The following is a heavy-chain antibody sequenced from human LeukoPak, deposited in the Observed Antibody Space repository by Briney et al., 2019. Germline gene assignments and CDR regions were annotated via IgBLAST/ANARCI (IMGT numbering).Heavy chain of an antibody. CDR1: GYTFTSYG. V-gene: IGHV1-18*01. J-gene: IGHJ3*02. CDR2: ISAYNGNT. D-gene: IGHD3-16*02. CDR3: ARDKRGVIAPGAFDI. Sequence: ASVKVSCKASGYTFTSYGISWVRQAPGQGLEWMGWISAYNGNTNYAQKLQGRVTMTTDTSTSTAYMELRSLRSDDTAVYYCARDKRGVIAPGAFDIWGQGTMVTVSS.